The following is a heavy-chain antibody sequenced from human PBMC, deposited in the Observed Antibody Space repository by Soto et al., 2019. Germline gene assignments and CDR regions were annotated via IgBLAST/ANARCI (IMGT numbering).Heavy chain of an antibody. V-gene: IGHV3-74*01. CDR1: EFNFGVYW. J-gene: IGHJ3*01. CDR2: VNSDGSKT. CDR3: ARDRGRNDSFDL. Sequence: GGSLRLSCAASEFNFGVYWVHWVRQAPGKGLVWVAHVNSDGSKTIYADSVKGRFTISRDNAKSTLYLQMNSLRAEDTAVYFCARDRGRNDSFDLWGQGTMVTV. D-gene: IGHD5-12*01.